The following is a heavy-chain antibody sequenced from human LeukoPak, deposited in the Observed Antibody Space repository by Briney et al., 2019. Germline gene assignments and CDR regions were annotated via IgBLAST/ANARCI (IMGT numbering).Heavy chain of an antibody. CDR3: ARGGIAADYYYMDV. V-gene: IGHV1-18*01. D-gene: IGHD6-13*01. CDR1: GYTFTNYD. J-gene: IGHJ6*03. Sequence: GASVKVSCKAFGYTFTNYDINWVRQAPGQGLEWMGWISAYNGNTKYAQKFQGRVTMTTDTSTSTAYMELSSLRSEDTAVYYCARGGIAADYYYMDVWGKGTTVTISS. CDR2: ISAYNGNT.